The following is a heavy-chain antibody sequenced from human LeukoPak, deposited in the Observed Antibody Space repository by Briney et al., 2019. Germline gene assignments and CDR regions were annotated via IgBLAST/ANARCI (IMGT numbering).Heavy chain of an antibody. V-gene: IGHV3-23*01. J-gene: IGHJ4*02. D-gene: IGHD5-12*01. Sequence: RGSLRLSCAASGFTFSSYGMSWVRQAPGKGLEWVSAISGSGGSTYYADSVKGRFTISRDNSKNTLYLQMNSLRAEDTAVYYCANEGHIGEGIDYWGQGTLVTVSS. CDR1: GFTFSSYG. CDR2: ISGSGGST. CDR3: ANEGHIGEGIDY.